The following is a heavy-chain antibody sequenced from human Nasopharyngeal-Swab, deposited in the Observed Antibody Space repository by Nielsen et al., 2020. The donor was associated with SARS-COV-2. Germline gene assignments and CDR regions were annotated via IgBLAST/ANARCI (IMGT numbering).Heavy chain of an antibody. V-gene: IGHV4-59*08. CDR1: GGSISSYY. CDR3: ARNYYDKYDSDY. J-gene: IGHJ4*02. CDR2: FYYSGST. D-gene: IGHD3-22*01. Sequence: SETLSLTCSVSGGSISSYYWSWIRQPPGKGLEYIGYFYYSGSTNYNPSLKSRVTITVDTSTNQFSLKLSSVTAADTAVYYCARNYYDKYDSDYGGQGTLVTVSS.